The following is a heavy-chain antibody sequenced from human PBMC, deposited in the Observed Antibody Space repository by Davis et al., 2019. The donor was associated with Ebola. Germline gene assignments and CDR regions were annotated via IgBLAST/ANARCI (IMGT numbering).Heavy chain of an antibody. CDR1: GFSFNIFA. CDR2: YHGSNK. D-gene: IGHD3-3*01. J-gene: IGHJ4*02. Sequence: PGGSLRLSCAASGFSFNIFAMHWVRQAPGKGLEWVAYHGSNKLYADAVKGRFTISADKSLSTAYLQWSSLKASDTAMYYCARPTFGVGQQAAFWGQGTLVTASS. V-gene: IGHV3-33*01. CDR3: ARPTFGVGQQAAF.